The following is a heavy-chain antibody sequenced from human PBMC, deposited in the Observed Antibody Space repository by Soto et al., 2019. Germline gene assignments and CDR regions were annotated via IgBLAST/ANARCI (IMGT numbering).Heavy chain of an antibody. Sequence: QVQLVQSGTEVKKPGASVKVSCKASGYTFSNYGVSWVRQAPGQGLEWMGWISGYNGNTKYAQNFQGRVTMTPDPPTSTPDMDLRSPRYHETAVYFCARKSSSSCWFDPWGQGPLVSVS. J-gene: IGHJ5*02. CDR1: GYTFSNYG. CDR3: ARKSSSSCWFDP. CDR2: ISGYNGNT. V-gene: IGHV1-18*01. D-gene: IGHD6-6*01.